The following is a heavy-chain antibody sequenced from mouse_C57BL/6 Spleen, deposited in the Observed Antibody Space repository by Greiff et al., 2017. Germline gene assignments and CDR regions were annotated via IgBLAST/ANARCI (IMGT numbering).Heavy chain of an antibody. V-gene: IGHV1-66*01. CDR1: GYSFTRYY. CDR3: AGTTLLATPFGY. Sequence: QVQLQQSGPELVKPGASVKISCKASGYSFTRYYIHWVKQRPGQGLEWIGWIYPGSGNTKYNEKFKGKATLPADTSSSTAYMQRSSLTSENSAVYYCAGTTLLATPFGYWGRGTLVPVSA. D-gene: IGHD1-1*01. CDR2: IYPGSGNT. J-gene: IGHJ3*01.